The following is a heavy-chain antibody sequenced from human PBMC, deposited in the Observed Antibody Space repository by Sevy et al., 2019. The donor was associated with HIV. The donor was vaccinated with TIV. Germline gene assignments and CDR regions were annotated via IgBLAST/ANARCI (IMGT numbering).Heavy chain of an antibody. Sequence: SETLSLTCAVSGGSISSSNWWSWVRQPPGKGLEWIGEIFHSGSTNYSPSLKSRATISIDESKNQFSLKLTSLTAADTAVYYCARGVIVLVPTAVSYFDSWGQGTLVTVSS. CDR3: ARGVIVLVPTAVSYFDS. CDR1: GGSISSSNW. V-gene: IGHV4-4*02. CDR2: IFHSGST. D-gene: IGHD2-2*01. J-gene: IGHJ4*02.